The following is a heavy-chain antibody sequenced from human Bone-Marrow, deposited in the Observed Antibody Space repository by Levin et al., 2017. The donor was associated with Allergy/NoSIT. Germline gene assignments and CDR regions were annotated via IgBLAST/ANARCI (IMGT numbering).Heavy chain of an antibody. J-gene: IGHJ6*02. D-gene: IGHD3-22*01. CDR2: IIPDFRTV. V-gene: IGHV1-69*13. CDR3: ARDRALENGVPYYSAMGV. CDR1: GGTFDNYA. Sequence: SVKVSCKPSGGTFDNYAFSWVRQAPGQGLEWLGGIIPDFRTVNYERKFQGRVTITADQSTGTVYMDLSSLRSEDTAVYCCARDRALENGVPYYSAMGVWGQGTTVTVSS.